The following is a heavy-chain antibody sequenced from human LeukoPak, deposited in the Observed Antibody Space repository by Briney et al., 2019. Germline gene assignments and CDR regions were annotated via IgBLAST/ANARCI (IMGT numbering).Heavy chain of an antibody. CDR3: ASHDYSNYGWFDP. V-gene: IGHV1-69*05. D-gene: IGHD4-11*01. Sequence: ASVKVSCKASGGTFSSYAISWVRQAPGQGLEWMGGIIPIFGTANYAQKFQGRVTITTDESTSTAYMELSSLRSKDTAVYYCASHDYSNYGWFDPWGQGTLVTVSS. CDR2: IIPIFGTA. CDR1: GGTFSSYA. J-gene: IGHJ5*02.